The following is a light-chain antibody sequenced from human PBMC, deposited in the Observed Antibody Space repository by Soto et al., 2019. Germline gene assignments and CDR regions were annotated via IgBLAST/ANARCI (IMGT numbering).Light chain of an antibody. Sequence: DIQMTQSPSTLSASVGDRVTVTCRASQNIGSWVAWDQQKPGKAPNLLIYKASTLANGVPSRFSGTGSGTEFTLTISSLQPDDFATCYCQQYSPYSARTFGQGTKVEVK. CDR3: QQYSPYSART. V-gene: IGKV1-5*03. CDR2: KAS. CDR1: QNIGSW. J-gene: IGKJ1*01.